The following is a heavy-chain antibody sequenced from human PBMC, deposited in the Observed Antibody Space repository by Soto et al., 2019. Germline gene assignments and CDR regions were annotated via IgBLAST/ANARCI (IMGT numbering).Heavy chain of an antibody. J-gene: IGHJ3*02. V-gene: IGHV3-23*01. CDR1: GFTFSSYA. CDR3: AKSLAGDCSSPSCYTPDAFDI. CDR2: ISGSGGST. Sequence: WGSLRLSCAASGFTFSSYAMSWVRQAPGKGLEWVSAISGSGGSTYYADSVKGRFTISRDNSKNTLYLQMNSLRAEDTAVYYCAKSLAGDCSSPSCYTPDAFDIWGQGTMVTVSS. D-gene: IGHD2-2*02.